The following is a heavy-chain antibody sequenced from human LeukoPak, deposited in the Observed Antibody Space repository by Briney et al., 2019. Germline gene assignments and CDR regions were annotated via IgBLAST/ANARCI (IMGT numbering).Heavy chain of an antibody. J-gene: IGHJ4*02. CDR3: ARSSGSYYRFDY. Sequence: SGPTLVNPTQTHTLTCTFSGFSLSTSGMRVSWIRQPPGKALEWLARIDWDDDKFYSTSLKTRLTISKDTSKNQVVLTMTNMDPVDTATYYCARSSGSYYRFDYWGQGTLVTVSS. V-gene: IGHV2-70*04. CDR2: IDWDDDK. D-gene: IGHD1-26*01. CDR1: GFSLSTSGMR.